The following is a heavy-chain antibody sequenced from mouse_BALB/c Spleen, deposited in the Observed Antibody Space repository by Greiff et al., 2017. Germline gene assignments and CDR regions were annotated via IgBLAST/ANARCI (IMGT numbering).Heavy chain of an antibody. J-gene: IGHJ4*01. CDR2: IDPSDSYT. Sequence: QVQLKQPGAELVKPGASVKLSCKASGYTFTSYWMHWVKQRPGQGLEWIGEIDPSDSYTNYNQKFKGKATLTVDKSSSTAYMQLSSLTSEDSAVYYCARATMISYYAMDYWGQGTSVTVSS. D-gene: IGHD2-4*01. CDR3: ARATMISYYAMDY. V-gene: IGHV1-69*02. CDR1: GYTFTSYW.